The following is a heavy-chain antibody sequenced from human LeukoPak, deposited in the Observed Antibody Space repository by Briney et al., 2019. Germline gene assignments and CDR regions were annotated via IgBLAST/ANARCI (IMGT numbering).Heavy chain of an antibody. V-gene: IGHV5-10-1*01. D-gene: IGHD2-15*01. J-gene: IGHJ4*02. CDR3: ARHDCSGGSCPLAY. CDR1: GYXFTSYW. CDR2: IDPSDSHA. Sequence: PGESLKISCNGSGYXFTSYWITWVRQMPGKGLEWMGRIDPSDSHASYSPSLQGHVTISADKSINTAYLQWSSLKASDTAMYYCARHDCSGGSCPLAYWGQGTLVTVPS.